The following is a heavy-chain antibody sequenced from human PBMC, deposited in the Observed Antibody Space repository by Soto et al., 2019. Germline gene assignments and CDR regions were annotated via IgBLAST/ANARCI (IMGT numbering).Heavy chain of an antibody. V-gene: IGHV3-74*01. J-gene: IGHJ4*02. D-gene: IGHD2-2*01. Sequence: EVQLVESGGGLVQPGGSLRISCAASGFTFSSYWMHWVRQVPGKRLVWVSRIKSDGTSTDYADSVKGRFTISRDNAKNRLYLQMNSLRVEDTAVYYCVRDRSTCKDYWGQGTLVTVSS. CDR3: VRDRSTCKDY. CDR2: IKSDGTST. CDR1: GFTFSSYW.